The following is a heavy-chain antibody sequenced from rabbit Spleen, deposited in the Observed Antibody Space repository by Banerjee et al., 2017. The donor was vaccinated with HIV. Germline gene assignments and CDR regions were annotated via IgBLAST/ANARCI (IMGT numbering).Heavy chain of an antibody. Sequence: QEQLVESGGGLVTPGGSLTLTCTASGVSFSFNSYMCWVRQAPGKGLEWIACINAATGKPVYATWAKGRFTISRTSSTTVTLRMTSLTAADRAAYFCARDLVGVIGWNFYLWGQGTLVTVS. J-gene: IGHJ4*01. V-gene: IGHV1S45*01. CDR1: GVSFSFNSY. CDR2: INAATGKP. CDR3: ARDLVGVIGWNFYL. D-gene: IGHD1-1*01.